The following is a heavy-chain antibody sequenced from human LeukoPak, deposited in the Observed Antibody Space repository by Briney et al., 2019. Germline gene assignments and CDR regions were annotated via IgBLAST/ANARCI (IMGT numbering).Heavy chain of an antibody. CDR1: TYSISSGYY. CDR2: IYYSGST. D-gene: IGHD6-13*01. J-gene: IGHJ4*02. Sequence: SETLSLTCTVSTYSISSGYYWSWIRPPPGKGLEWIGYIYYSGSTNYNPSLKSRVTISVETSKNEFSLKLRSVTAADTAVYYCARVTGYRIEDYSDYWGQGTLVTVSS. CDR3: ARVTGYRIEDYSDY. V-gene: IGHV4-61*01.